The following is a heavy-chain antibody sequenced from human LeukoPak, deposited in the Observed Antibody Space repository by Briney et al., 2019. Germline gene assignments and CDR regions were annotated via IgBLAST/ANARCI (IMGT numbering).Heavy chain of an antibody. CDR3: ARGRDSSSSPLYYYYGMDV. V-gene: IGHV4-34*01. CDR2: ISHSGST. CDR1: GGSFSGYY. Sequence: SETLSLTCAVYGGSFSGYYWSWIRQPPGKGLEWIGEISHSGSTNYNPSLKSRVTISVDTSKNQFSLKLSSVTAADTAVYYCARGRDSSSSPLYYYYGMDVWGQGTTVTVSS. J-gene: IGHJ6*02. D-gene: IGHD6-6*01.